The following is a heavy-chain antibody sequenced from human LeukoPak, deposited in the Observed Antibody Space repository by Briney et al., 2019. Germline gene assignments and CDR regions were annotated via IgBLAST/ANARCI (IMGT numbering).Heavy chain of an antibody. J-gene: IGHJ3*02. CDR2: INPDSDGT. Sequence: ASVKVSCKASGGTFSSYAISWVRQAPGQGLEWMGWINPDSDGTNYAQNFQGRVTMTRDTSISTAYMELSRLRSDDTAIYYCARESALDHDAFDIWGQGTMVTVSS. V-gene: IGHV1-2*02. CDR1: GGTFSSYA. CDR3: ARESALDHDAFDI.